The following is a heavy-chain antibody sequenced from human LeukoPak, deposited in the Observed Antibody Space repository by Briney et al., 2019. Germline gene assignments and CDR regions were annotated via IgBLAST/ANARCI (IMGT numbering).Heavy chain of an antibody. CDR3: ARGYCSGGSCSYYYYYYMDV. J-gene: IGHJ6*03. D-gene: IGHD2-15*01. CDR2: INHSGST. V-gene: IGHV4-34*01. CDR1: GGSFSGYY. Sequence: SETLSLTCAVYGGSFSGYYWSWIRQPPGKGLEWIGEINHSGSTNYNPSLKSRVTISVDTSKNQFSLKLSSVTAADTAVYYCARGYCSGGSCSYYYYYYMDVWGKGTTVTVSS.